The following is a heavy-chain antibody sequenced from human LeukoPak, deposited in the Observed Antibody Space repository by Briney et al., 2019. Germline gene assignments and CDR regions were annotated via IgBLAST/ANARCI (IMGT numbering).Heavy chain of an antibody. Sequence: GGSLRLSCAASGFTFSSYWMSWVRQAPGKGLEWVANIKQDGSEKYYVDSVKGRFTISRDNAKNSLYLQMNSLRDEDTAVYYFARTNCYFWSGLGPIDYGGQGTLVTVSS. J-gene: IGHJ4*02. V-gene: IGHV3-7*01. CDR3: ARTNCYFWSGLGPIDY. CDR1: GFTFSSYW. D-gene: IGHD3-3*01. CDR2: IKQDGSEK.